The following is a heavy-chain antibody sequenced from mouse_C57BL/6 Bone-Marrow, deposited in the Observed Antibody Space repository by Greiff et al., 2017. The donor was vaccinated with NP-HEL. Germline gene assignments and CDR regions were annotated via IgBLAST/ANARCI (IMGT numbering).Heavy chain of an antibody. CDR1: GFTFSDYG. CDR3: ARRWGNRYYYAMDY. J-gene: IGHJ4*01. V-gene: IGHV5-17*01. D-gene: IGHD2-1*01. Sequence: EVQGVESGGGLVKPGGSLKLSCAASGFTFSDYGMHWVRQAPEKGLEWVAYISSGSSTIYYADTVKGRFTISRDNAKNTLFLQMTSLRSEDTAMYYCARRWGNRYYYAMDYWGQGTSVTVSS. CDR2: ISSGSSTI.